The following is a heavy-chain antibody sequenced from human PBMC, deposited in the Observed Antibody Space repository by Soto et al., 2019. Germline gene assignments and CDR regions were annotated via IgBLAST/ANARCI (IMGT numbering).Heavy chain of an antibody. CDR1: GGSIPKNTYY. D-gene: IGHD3-10*01. V-gene: IGHV4-39*01. CDR2: IYYSGST. CDR3: AMPVRENYHGSGIEDACDI. J-gene: IGHJ3*02. Sequence: QLQLQESGAGLVTPSETLFLTCTVSGGSIPKNTYYWGWSRQPPGKGPEWIGSIYYSGSTYYKPCLESRVTISIDTAKNQFSLQLRSVTAADTAVYCCAMPVRENYHGSGIEDACDIWGQRTMVTVSS.